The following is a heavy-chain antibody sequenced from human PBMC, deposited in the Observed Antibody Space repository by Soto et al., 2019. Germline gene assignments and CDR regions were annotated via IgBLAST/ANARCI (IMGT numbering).Heavy chain of an antibody. Sequence: SGPTLVNPTQTLTLTCTFSGFSLSTSGVAVGWIRQAPRKAPEWLAFIFWDDDKRYSPSLENRLTITKDTSKNQVVLTMTNMDPVATATYYCARIFAFCSCYYLYDWGRGTLATVSS. J-gene: IGHJ4*02. CDR3: ARIFAFCSCYYLYD. CDR1: GFSLSTSGVA. D-gene: IGHD3-3*01. V-gene: IGHV2-5*02. CDR2: IFWDDDK.